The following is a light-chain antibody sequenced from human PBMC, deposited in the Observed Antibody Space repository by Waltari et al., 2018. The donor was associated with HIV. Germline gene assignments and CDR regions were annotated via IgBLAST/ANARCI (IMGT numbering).Light chain of an antibody. CDR2: AVT. V-gene: IGLV2-14*01. CDR3: SSYASDDTVV. J-gene: IGLJ2*01. Sequence: QSALTQPASVSGSPGQSLTISCTGANRNIGFFNLVSWYRQYPGKAPHLIIYAVTHRPSGISSRFSGSKSGNTASLTISGLQVDDEADYYCSSYASDDTVVFGGGTKLTVL. CDR1: NRNIGFFNL.